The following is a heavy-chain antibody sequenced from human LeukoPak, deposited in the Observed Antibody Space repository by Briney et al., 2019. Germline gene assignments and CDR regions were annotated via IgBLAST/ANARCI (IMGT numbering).Heavy chain of an antibody. D-gene: IGHD3-10*01. Sequence: GGSLRLSCAASGFTFSSYAMSWVRQAPGKGLEWGAAISGSGGSTYYADSVKGRFTISRDNAKNTLYLQMNSLRAEDTAVYYCAKDLWFGEYYFDYWGQGTLVTVSS. CDR2: ISGSGGST. V-gene: IGHV3-23*01. CDR3: AKDLWFGEYYFDY. J-gene: IGHJ4*02. CDR1: GFTFSSYA.